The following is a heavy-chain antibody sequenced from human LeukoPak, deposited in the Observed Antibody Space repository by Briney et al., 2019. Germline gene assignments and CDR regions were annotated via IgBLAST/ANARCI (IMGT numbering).Heavy chain of an antibody. D-gene: IGHD3-10*01. J-gene: IGHJ5*02. CDR3: ARWIVIRPRRSEYNWFDP. CDR2: INPNSGGT. V-gene: IGHV1-2*02. Sequence: ASVKVSCKASGYTFTSYYMHWVRQAPGQGLEWMGWINPNSGGTNYAQKFQGRVTMTRDTSISTAYMELSRLRSDDTAVYYCARWIVIRPRRSEYNWFDPWGQGTLVTVSS. CDR1: GYTFTSYY.